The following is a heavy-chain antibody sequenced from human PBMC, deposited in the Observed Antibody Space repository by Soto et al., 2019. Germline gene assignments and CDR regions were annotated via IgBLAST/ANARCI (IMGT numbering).Heavy chain of an antibody. CDR3: ARGETTVTSAAFGY. CDR2: INHSGST. J-gene: IGHJ4*02. CDR1: RESIRISV. Sequence: SLTRASCRESIRISVLAWIRKKTGKGLEWIGEINHSGSTNYNPSLKSRVTISVDTSKNQFSLKLSSVTAADTAVYYCARGETTVTSAAFGYWGQGTLVTVYS. V-gene: IGHV4-34*01. D-gene: IGHD4-17*01.